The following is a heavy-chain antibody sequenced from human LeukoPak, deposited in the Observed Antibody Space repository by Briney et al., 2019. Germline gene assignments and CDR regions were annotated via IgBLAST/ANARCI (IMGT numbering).Heavy chain of an antibody. D-gene: IGHD3-3*01. CDR2: ISSSSSYI. V-gene: IGHV3-21*01. CDR3: ARGRDDFWSGYPLIAYYYGMDV. CDR1: GFTFSSYS. Sequence: GGSLRLSCAASGFTFSSYSMNWVRQAPGKGLEWVLSISSSSSYIYYADSVKGRFTISRDNAKNSLYLQMNSLRAEDTAVYYCARGRDDFWSGYPLIAYYYGMDVWGQGTTVTVSS. J-gene: IGHJ6*02.